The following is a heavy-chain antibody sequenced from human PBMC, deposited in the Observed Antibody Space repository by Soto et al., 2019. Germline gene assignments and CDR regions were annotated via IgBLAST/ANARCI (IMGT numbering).Heavy chain of an antibody. D-gene: IGHD5-18*01. CDR2: ISGSGGST. J-gene: IGHJ4*02. Sequence: PXGSLRLSCAASGFTFSSYDMSWVRQAPGKGLEWVSAISGSGGSTYYADSVKGRFTISRDNSKNTLYLQMNSLRAEDTAVYYCAKGPDTAMVPYYFDYWGQGTLVTVSS. CDR3: AKGPDTAMVPYYFDY. V-gene: IGHV3-23*01. CDR1: GFTFSSYD.